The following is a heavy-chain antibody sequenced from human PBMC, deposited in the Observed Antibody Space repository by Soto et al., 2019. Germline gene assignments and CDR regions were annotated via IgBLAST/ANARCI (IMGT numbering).Heavy chain of an antibody. V-gene: IGHV6-1*01. CDR3: AREPGFDSYGFYYFYALDV. D-gene: IGHD5-18*01. Sequence: SQTLSLTCAISGDIVSSSSAAWNWIRQSPSRGFEWLGRTYYRSKWYNEYALSLQSRISINPDTAKNRFSLQLHSVTPEDTAVYYCAREPGFDSYGFYYFYALDVWGKGTTVTVSS. CDR2: TYYRSKWYN. CDR1: GDIVSSSSAA. J-gene: IGHJ6*04.